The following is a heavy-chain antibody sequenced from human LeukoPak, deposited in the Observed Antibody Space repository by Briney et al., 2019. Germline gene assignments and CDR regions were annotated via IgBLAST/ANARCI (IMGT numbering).Heavy chain of an antibody. J-gene: IGHJ4*02. CDR3: ARKNYGDRHPYDY. CDR2: INPSGGST. D-gene: IGHD2-21*02. CDR1: GYTFTSYY. Sequence: ASVKVSCKASGYTFTSYYMHWVRQAPGQGLEWMGIINPSGGSTSYAQKFQGRVTMTRDTSTSTVYMELSSLTSEDTAIYYCARKNYGDRHPYDYWGQGTLVTVSS. V-gene: IGHV1-46*01.